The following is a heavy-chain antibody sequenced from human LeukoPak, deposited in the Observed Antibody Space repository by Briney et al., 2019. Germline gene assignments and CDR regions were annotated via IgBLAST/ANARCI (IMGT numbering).Heavy chain of an antibody. CDR1: GGTFSSYA. J-gene: IGHJ3*02. CDR3: ASPFVYYYDSSGYYYNNAFDI. V-gene: IGHV1-69*06. Sequence: SVKVSCKASGGTFSSYAISWVRQAPGQGLEWMGGIIPIFGTANYAQKFQGRVTMTEDTSTDTAYMELSSLRSEDTAVYYCASPFVYYYDSSGYYYNNAFDIWGQGTMVTVSS. CDR2: IIPIFGTA. D-gene: IGHD3-22*01.